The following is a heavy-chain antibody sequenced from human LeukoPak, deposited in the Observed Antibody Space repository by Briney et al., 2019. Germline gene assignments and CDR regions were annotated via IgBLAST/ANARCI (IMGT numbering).Heavy chain of an antibody. Sequence: GESLKISCKGSGYSFTSYWIGWVRQMPGKGLEWMGIIYPGDSDTRYSPSFQGQVTILADKSISTAYLQWSSLKASDTAMYYCARLFQPTAMVKFFDYWGQGTLVTVSS. CDR2: IYPGDSDT. CDR1: GYSFTSYW. J-gene: IGHJ4*02. CDR3: ARLFQPTAMVKFFDY. V-gene: IGHV5-51*01. D-gene: IGHD5-18*01.